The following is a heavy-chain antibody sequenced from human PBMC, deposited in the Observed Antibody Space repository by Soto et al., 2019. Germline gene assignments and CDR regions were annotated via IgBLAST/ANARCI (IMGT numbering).Heavy chain of an antibody. J-gene: IGHJ6*03. Sequence: SETLSLTCTVSGASISGHYWTWIRQPPGKGLEWIGYIYDSGSTNFNPSLKSRVTMSLDTSKNQFSLKLSSVTAADTAVYYCASFSPTLTLLPPNCHYSVHAWGKGTTVTVSS. V-gene: IGHV4-59*11. CDR1: GASISGHY. CDR2: IYDSGST. CDR3: ASFSPTLTLLPPNCHYSVHA. D-gene: IGHD2-21*01.